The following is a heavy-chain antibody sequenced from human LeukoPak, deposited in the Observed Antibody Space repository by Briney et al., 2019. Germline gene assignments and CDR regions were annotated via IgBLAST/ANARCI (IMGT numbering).Heavy chain of an antibody. CDR3: ARDWGGTVYYDFWSGYGDFDY. D-gene: IGHD3-3*01. CDR1: GGSISSYY. Sequence: PSETLSLTCTVSGGSISSYYWSWIRQPPGKGLEWIGYIYYSGSTNYNPSLKSRVTISVDTSKNQFSLKLSSVTAADTAVYYCARDWGGTVYYDFWSGYGDFDYWGQGTLVTVSS. J-gene: IGHJ4*02. CDR2: IYYSGST. V-gene: IGHV4-59*01.